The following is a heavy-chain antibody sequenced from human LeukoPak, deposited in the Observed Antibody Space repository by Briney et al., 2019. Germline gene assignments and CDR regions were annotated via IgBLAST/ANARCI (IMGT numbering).Heavy chain of an antibody. Sequence: GGSLGLSCAASGFPLSSYAMSWVRQAPGKGLEWVSAISGSGGSTYYADSVKGRFTISRDNSKNTLYLQMNSLRAEDTAVYYCAKDPGYDFWSGYSVGGYFDYWGQGTLVTVSS. D-gene: IGHD3-3*01. CDR3: AKDPGYDFWSGYSVGGYFDY. J-gene: IGHJ4*02. CDR1: GFPLSSYA. CDR2: ISGSGGST. V-gene: IGHV3-23*01.